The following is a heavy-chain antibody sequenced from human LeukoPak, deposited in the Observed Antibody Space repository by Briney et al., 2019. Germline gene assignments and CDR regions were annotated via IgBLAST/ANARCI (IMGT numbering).Heavy chain of an antibody. J-gene: IGHJ4*02. D-gene: IGHD5-12*01. CDR2: INHSGST. V-gene: IGHV4-34*01. CDR3: ARARGTVAIDY. Sequence: PSETLSLTCAVYGVSFSGYYWTWIRQPPGKGLEWIAEINHSGSTNYNPSLKSRVTISVDTSKNQFSLKLSSVTAADTAVYYCARARGTVAIDYWGQGTLVTVSS. CDR1: GVSFSGYY.